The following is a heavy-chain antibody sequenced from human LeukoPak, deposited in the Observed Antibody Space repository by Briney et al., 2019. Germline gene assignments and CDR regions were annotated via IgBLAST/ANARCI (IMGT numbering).Heavy chain of an antibody. J-gene: IGHJ2*01. CDR2: ISSSSSYI. CDR1: GFTFSRYT. V-gene: IGHV3-21*01. Sequence: GGSLRLSCAASGFTFSRYTMNWVRQAPGKGLEWVSSISSSSSYIYYADSAKGRFTISRDNAKNSLYLQMNSLRAEDTAVYYCAREDGDYWYFDLWGRGTLVTVSS. CDR3: AREDGDYWYFDL. D-gene: IGHD4-17*01.